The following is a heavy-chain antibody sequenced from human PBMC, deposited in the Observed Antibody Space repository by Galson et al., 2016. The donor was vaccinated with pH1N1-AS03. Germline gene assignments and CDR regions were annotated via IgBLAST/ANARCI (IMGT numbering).Heavy chain of an antibody. J-gene: IGHJ4*01. CDR3: TAGHYTNL. CDR2: ISVSGSDT. Sequence: SLRLSCAASSGYVMNWVRQAPGKGLEWVSGISVSGSDTYYVDSVKGRFTISRDNSKNTLFLQMDSLRAEDTALYYCTAGHYTNLWGQGTLVTVSS. D-gene: IGHD3-3*01. CDR1: SGYV. V-gene: IGHV3-23*01.